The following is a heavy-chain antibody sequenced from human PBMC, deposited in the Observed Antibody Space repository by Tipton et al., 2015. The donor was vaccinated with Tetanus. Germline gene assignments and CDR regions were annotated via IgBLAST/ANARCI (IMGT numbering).Heavy chain of an antibody. V-gene: IGHV3-48*02. CDR2: ISYSSTSI. CDR3: ARRGEARANWFDS. Sequence: SLRLSCAGSGFSFRDFGMNWVRQAPGKGLEWISYISYSSTSIYYADSVKGRFAVSRDNAKNSLYLQMNTLRDDDTAVYYCARRGEARANWFDSWGQGTLVTVPS. CDR1: GFSFRDFG. J-gene: IGHJ5*01.